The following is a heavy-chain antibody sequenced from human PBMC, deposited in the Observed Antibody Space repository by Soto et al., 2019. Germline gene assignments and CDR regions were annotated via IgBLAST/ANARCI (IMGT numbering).Heavy chain of an antibody. CDR3: ARGQMSPGGYSTIPNYYYGMDV. CDR1: GGTFSSYA. Sequence: RASVKVSCKASGGTFSSYAISWVRQAPGQGLEWMGGIIPIFGTANYAQKFQGRVTITADESTSTAYMELSSLRSEDTAVYYCARGQMSPGGYSTIPNYYYGMDVWGQGTTVTVSS. J-gene: IGHJ6*02. V-gene: IGHV1-69*13. CDR2: IIPIFGTA. D-gene: IGHD6-13*01.